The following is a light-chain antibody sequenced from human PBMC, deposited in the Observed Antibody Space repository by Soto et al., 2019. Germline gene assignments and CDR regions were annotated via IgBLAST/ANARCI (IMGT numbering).Light chain of an antibody. J-gene: IGKJ1*01. V-gene: IGKV1-5*01. CDR3: QQYNSYPWT. CDR2: DTS. CDR1: QSITNW. Sequence: DIQMTQSPSTLSASVGDRVTIACRASQSITNWLAWYQQKPGKAPKLLIYDTSSLESGVPSRCSGSGSGTEFTLTISSLQHDDFATYYCQQYNSYPWTFGQGTKVEIK.